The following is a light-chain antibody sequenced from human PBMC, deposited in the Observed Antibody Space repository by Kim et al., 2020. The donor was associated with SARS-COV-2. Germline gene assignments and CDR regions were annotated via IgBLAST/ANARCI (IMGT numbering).Light chain of an antibody. V-gene: IGLV4-69*01. Sequence: GAPVKLPCALSRGPNSSAIAWHQQRPDRGPHFLLKVNRDGSHYKGDGIPDRFSGSSSESERYLTISSLQSDDEADYYCQTWGTPVVFGGGTQLTVL. CDR3: QTWGTPVV. J-gene: IGLJ2*01. CDR1: RGPNSSA. CDR2: VNRDGSH.